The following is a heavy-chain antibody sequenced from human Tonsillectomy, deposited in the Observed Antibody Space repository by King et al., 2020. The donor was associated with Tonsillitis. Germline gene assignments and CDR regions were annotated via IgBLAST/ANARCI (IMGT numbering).Heavy chain of an antibody. V-gene: IGHV3-33*01. Sequence: VQLVESGGGVVQPGRSLRLSCAASGFTFSSYGMHWVRQAPGKGLEWVAGIWYDGSNIYYADSVKGRFTISRDNSKNTLYLQMSSLRAEDTAVYYCAREDYGDLTPFDYWGQGTLVTVSS. CDR2: IWYDGSNI. CDR1: GFTFSSYG. CDR3: AREDYGDLTPFDY. D-gene: IGHD4-17*01. J-gene: IGHJ4*02.